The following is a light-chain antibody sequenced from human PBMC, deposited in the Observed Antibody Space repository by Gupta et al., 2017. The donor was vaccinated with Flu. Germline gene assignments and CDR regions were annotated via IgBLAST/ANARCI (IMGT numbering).Light chain of an antibody. CDR2: EVT. V-gene: IGLV2-23*02. J-gene: IGLJ1*01. Sequence: QSALTPPASVSGSPGPSITISCTGTSSDVGNYNLVSWYQQHPGETPKLIIYEVTKRPAGLSNRFSGSKSGNTASLTISGLQAADEADYYCCSYAETRTFVFGTGTKVTVL. CDR1: SSDVGNYNL. CDR3: CSYAETRTFV.